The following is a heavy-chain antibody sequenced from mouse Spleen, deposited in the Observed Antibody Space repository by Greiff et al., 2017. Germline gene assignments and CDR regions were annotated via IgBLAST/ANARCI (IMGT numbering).Heavy chain of an antibody. CDR3: AKLRGYAMDY. CDR2: INPSSGYT. CDR1: GYTFTSYT. J-gene: IGHJ4*01. Sequence: VQLQQSGAELARPGASVKMSCKASGYTFTSYTMHWVKQRPGQGLEWIGYINPSSGYTKYNQKFKDKATLTADKSSSTAYMQLSSLTSEDSAVYYCAKLRGYAMDYWGQGTSVTVSS. V-gene: IGHV1-4*01. D-gene: IGHD2-4*01.